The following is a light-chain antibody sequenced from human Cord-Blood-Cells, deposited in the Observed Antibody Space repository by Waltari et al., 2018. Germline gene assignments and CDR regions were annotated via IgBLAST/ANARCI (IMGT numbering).Light chain of an antibody. V-gene: IGKV3-15*01. CDR2: GAS. Sequence: EIVMTQSPATLSVSPGERATLSCRASPSVSSNLAWYQQKPGQAPRLLIYGASTRATGIPARFSGSGSGTEFTLTISSLQSEDFATYYCQQSYSTPRTFGQGTKVEIK. J-gene: IGKJ1*01. CDR1: PSVSSN. CDR3: QQSYSTPRT.